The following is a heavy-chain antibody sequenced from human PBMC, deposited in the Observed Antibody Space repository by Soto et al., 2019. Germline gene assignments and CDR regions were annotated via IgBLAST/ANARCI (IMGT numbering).Heavy chain of an antibody. CDR3: ARVSGSYYYGMDV. J-gene: IGHJ6*02. V-gene: IGHV4-4*02. Sequence: SETLSLTCAVSGGSISSSNWWSWVRQPPGKGLEWIGEIYHSGSTNYSPSLKSRVTISVDKSKNQFSLKLSSVTAADTAVYYCARVSGSYYYGMDVWGQGTTVTSP. D-gene: IGHD1-26*01. CDR2: IYHSGST. CDR1: GGSISSSNW.